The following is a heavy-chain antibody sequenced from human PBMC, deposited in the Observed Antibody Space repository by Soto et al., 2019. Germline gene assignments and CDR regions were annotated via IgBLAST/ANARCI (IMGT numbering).Heavy chain of an antibody. Sequence: QVQLQQWGAGLLKPSETLSLTCAVYGGSFSGYYWSWIRQPPGKGLEWIGEINHSGSTNYNPSLKSRVTISVDTSKNQFSLKLRSVTAADTAVYYCARGLNYYGSGSYYVWGQGTLVTVSS. CDR2: INHSGST. D-gene: IGHD3-10*01. CDR3: ARGLNYYGSGSYYV. V-gene: IGHV4-34*01. J-gene: IGHJ4*02. CDR1: GGSFSGYY.